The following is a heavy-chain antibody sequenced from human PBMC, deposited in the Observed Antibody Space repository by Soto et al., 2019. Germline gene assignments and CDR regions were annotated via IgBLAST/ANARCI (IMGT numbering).Heavy chain of an antibody. J-gene: IGHJ4*02. CDR1: GGTFSTYS. CDR2: IIPIFGTA. D-gene: IGHD1-26*01. Sequence: QVQLVQSGAEVKKPGSSVKVSCKTSGGTFSTYSIFWVRQAPGEGLEWMGGIIPIFGTANYAQKFQDRVTITADKSTNTAVMELSSLKSEDTAMYYCASSSGNNYGVGTNYYFDYWGQGTLVTVSS. V-gene: IGHV1-69*06. CDR3: ASSSGNNYGVGTNYYFDY.